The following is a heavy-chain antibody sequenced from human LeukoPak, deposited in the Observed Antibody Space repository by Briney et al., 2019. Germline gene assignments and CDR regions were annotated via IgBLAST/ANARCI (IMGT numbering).Heavy chain of an antibody. CDR3: ARDWRNWYYGSGFAYYYYYYMDV. CDR1: GYTFTGYY. D-gene: IGHD3-10*01. V-gene: IGHV1-2*02. Sequence: GASVKVSCKASGYTFTGYYMHWVRQAPGQGLEWMGWINPNSGGTNYAQKFQGRVTMTRDTSISTAYMELSRLRSDDTAVYYCARDWRNWYYGSGFAYYYYYYMDVWGKGTTVTISS. J-gene: IGHJ6*03. CDR2: INPNSGGT.